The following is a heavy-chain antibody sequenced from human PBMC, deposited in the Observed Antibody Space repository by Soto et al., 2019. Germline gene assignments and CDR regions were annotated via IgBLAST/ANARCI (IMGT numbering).Heavy chain of an antibody. CDR2: ISAYNGNT. CDR3: ARLRQLVGYFYYYMDF. D-gene: IGHD6-6*01. CDR1: GYTFTNYG. V-gene: IGHV1-18*01. Sequence: ASVKVSCKASGYTFTNYGITWVRQAPGQGLEWMGWISAYNGNTHYTQRLQGRVTMTTDTSTSTAYMELRGLRSDDTAVYYCARLRQLVGYFYYYMDFWGKGTTVTGSS. J-gene: IGHJ6*03.